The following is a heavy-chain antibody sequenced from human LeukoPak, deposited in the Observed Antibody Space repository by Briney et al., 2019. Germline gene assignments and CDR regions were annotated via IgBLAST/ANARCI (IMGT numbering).Heavy chain of an antibody. CDR2: ISSNGGST. D-gene: IGHD2-2*01. CDR3: ARSGGDIVVVPAAIDYYMDV. J-gene: IGHJ6*03. Sequence: QPGGSLSLSCAASGFTFSSYAMHWVRPAPGKGLEYVSAISSNGGSTYYANSVKGRFTISRYNSKNTLYLQMGSLRAEDMAVYYCARSGGDIVVVPAAIDYYMDVWGKGTTVTVSS. CDR1: GFTFSSYA. V-gene: IGHV3-64*01.